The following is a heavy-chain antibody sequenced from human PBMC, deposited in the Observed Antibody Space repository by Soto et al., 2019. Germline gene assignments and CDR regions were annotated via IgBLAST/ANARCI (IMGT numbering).Heavy chain of an antibody. CDR2: ISFSSSYT. J-gene: IGHJ4*02. V-gene: IGHV3-11*06. D-gene: IGHD5-18*01. CDR1: GLTLSDYY. CDR3: ARDGYGFGKGYYLDH. Sequence: QVQLVESGGGLVKPGGSLRLSCAASGLTLSDYYMTWIRQAPGKGLEWVSDISFSSSYTNYADSVKGRFTISRDNAKXXLXXXXXXXRAEDTAVYYCARDGYGFGKGYYLDHWGQGTLVTVSS.